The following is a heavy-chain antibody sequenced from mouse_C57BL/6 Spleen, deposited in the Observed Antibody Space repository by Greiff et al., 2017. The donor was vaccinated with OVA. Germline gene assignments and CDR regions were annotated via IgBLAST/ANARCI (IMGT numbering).Heavy chain of an antibody. CDR1: GYTFTSYW. J-gene: IGHJ2*01. D-gene: IGHD1-1*01. V-gene: IGHV1-61*01. CDR3: ARWEYYGSSPYYFDY. CDR2: IYPSDSET. Sequence: QVQLQQPGAELVRPGSSVKLSCKASGYTFTSYWMDWVKQRPGQGLEWIGNIYPSDSETHYNQKFKDKATLTVDKSSSTAYMQLSSLTSEDSAVYYCARWEYYGSSPYYFDYWGQGTTLTVSS.